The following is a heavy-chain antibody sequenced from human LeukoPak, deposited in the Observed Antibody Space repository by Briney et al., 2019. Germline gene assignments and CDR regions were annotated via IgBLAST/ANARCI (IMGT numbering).Heavy chain of an antibody. V-gene: IGHV3-48*01. CDR1: GFIFSSYS. D-gene: IGHD3-10*01. Sequence: GGSLRLSCAASGFIFSSYSMNWVRQAPGKGLEWVPFISSTSSTIYYADSVKGRFTISRDNSKNTLYLQMNSLRAEDTAVYYCAKDLTTVRGVMYYFDYWGQGTLVTVSS. CDR3: AKDLTTVRGVMYYFDY. J-gene: IGHJ4*02. CDR2: ISSTSSTI.